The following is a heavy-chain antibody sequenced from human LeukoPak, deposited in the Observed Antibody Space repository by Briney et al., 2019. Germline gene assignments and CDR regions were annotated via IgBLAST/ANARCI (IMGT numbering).Heavy chain of an antibody. Sequence: PSETLSLTCTVSGGSISSTNYYWDWIRQPPGKGLEWIGNIYSSGSTYYNPSLKSRVTISVDTSKNQFSLKLSSVTAADTAAYYCAKEGCSDGSCYGYWGQGTLVTVSS. CDR1: GGSISSTNYY. V-gene: IGHV4-39*02. CDR3: AKEGCSDGSCYGY. J-gene: IGHJ4*02. CDR2: IYSSGST. D-gene: IGHD2-15*01.